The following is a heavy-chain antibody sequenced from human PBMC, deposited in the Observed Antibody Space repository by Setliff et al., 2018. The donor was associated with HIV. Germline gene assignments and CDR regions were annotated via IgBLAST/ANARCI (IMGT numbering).Heavy chain of an antibody. Sequence: NPSETLSLTCTVSGASISTYYWSWIRQPPGKGLEWIGYTFYSGSSNYNPSLKSRVTMSVDTSKNQFSLNLTSVTAADTAVYYCARDRGSYNFWSGLARGDNWFDPWGQGTLVTVSS. CDR3: ARDRGSYNFWSGLARGDNWFDP. J-gene: IGHJ5*02. CDR2: TFYSGSS. CDR1: GASISTYY. D-gene: IGHD3-3*01. V-gene: IGHV4-59*01.